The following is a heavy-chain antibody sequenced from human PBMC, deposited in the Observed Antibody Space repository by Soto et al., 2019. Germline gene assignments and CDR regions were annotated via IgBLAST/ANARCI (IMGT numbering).Heavy chain of an antibody. D-gene: IGHD3-3*01. CDR3: ARVSRSEGVTIFGVVINYYYYMDV. CDR2: IYYSGST. J-gene: IGHJ6*03. CDR1: GGSISSYY. V-gene: IGHV4-59*01. Sequence: SETLSLTCTVSGGSISSYYWSWIRQPPGKGLEWIGYIYYSGSTNYNPSLKSRVTISVDTSKNQFSLKLSSVTAADTAVYYCARVSRSEGVTIFGVVINYYYYMDVWGKGTTVTVSS.